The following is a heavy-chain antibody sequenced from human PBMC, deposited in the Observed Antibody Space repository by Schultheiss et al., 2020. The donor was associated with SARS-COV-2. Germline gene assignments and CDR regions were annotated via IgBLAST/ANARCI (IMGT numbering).Heavy chain of an antibody. J-gene: IGHJ4*02. V-gene: IGHV3-15*01. D-gene: IGHD5-12*01. Sequence: GGSLRLSCAASGFTFSSYAMHWVRQAPGKGLEWVGRIKSKTDGGTTDYAAPVKGRFTISRDNAKNSLYLQMNSLRAEDTAVYYCARDGTPNDIVATTGYDYWGQGTLVTVSS. CDR3: ARDGTPNDIVATTGYDY. CDR2: IKSKTDGGTT. CDR1: GFTFSSYA.